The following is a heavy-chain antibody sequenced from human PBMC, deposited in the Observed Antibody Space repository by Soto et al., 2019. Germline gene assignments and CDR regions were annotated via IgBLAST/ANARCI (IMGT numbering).Heavy chain of an antibody. V-gene: IGHV4-34*01. CDR3: ARLDFSDV. J-gene: IGHJ6*04. CDR1: GGSFSGYY. CDR2: INHSGST. Sequence: SETLSLTCAVYGGSFSGYYWSWIRQPPGKGLEWIGEINHSGSTNYNPSLKSRVTISVDTSKNQFSLKLSSVTAADTAVYYCARLDFSDVWGKGTTVTVSS.